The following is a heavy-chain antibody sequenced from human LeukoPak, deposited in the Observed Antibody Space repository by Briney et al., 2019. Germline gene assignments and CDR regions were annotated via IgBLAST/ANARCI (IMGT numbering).Heavy chain of an antibody. V-gene: IGHV3-23*01. CDR3: AKDGAQYSSGPECDP. CDR2: ISHDGINA. CDR1: GLHFSGTA. D-gene: IGHD6-19*01. Sequence: GGSLRLSCSASGLHFSGTAMSWVRQAPGKGLEWVSAISHDGINAYYADSVKGRFTISRDNTKKTVSLEMSSLTAADTGVYYCAKDGAQYSSGPECDPRGQGALVTVSP. J-gene: IGHJ5*02.